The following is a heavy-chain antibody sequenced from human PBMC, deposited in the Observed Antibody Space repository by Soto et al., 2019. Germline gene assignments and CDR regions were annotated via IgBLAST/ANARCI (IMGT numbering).Heavy chain of an antibody. V-gene: IGHV4-34*01. D-gene: IGHD3-3*01. Sequence: QVHLQQWGAGLLKPSETLSLTCALYGGSFDGYYWSWIRQSPGKGLEWIGEIHHSGSTKYNPSLKRRVSLSVDTSTKQFSLKMTSMTAADRGVYYCARGVDSWSGYLFWGQGTPVTVSS. CDR1: GGSFDGYY. CDR3: ARGVDSWSGYLF. CDR2: IHHSGST. J-gene: IGHJ4*02.